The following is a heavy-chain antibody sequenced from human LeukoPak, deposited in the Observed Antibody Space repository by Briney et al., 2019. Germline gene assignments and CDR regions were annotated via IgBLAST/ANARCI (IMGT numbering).Heavy chain of an antibody. D-gene: IGHD1-14*01. CDR2: ISGSGSHT. J-gene: IGHJ6*03. CDR1: GFTFTTYG. Sequence: PGGPLRLSCAASGFTFTTYGMIWVRQAPGKGLEWVCGISGSGSHTYYADSVKGRLTTSRDSSKKTLYLQMNSLRAEDTAVYYCAKNGEPYYYMDVWGKGTTVTVSS. V-gene: IGHV3-23*01. CDR3: AKNGEPYYYMDV.